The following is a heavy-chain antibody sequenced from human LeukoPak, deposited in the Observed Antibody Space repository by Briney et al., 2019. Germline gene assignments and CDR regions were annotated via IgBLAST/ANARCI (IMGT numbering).Heavy chain of an antibody. V-gene: IGHV3-20*04. J-gene: IGHJ5*02. CDR3: AGDLGIDAGKPSGVWFDP. CDR2: INWNGGST. Sequence: GRSLRPSWAPSAFTFDDYGISCVRQAPRNGLEWGTGINWNGGSTSYADSVKGRFTISRDNVKNSLYLQMHSLRAEDTALYYCAGDLGIDAGKPSGVWFDPWGQGTLVTVSS. CDR1: AFTFDDYG. D-gene: IGHD6-13*01.